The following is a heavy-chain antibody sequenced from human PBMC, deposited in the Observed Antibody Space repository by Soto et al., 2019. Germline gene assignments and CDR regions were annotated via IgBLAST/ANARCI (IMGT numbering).Heavy chain of an antibody. CDR2: IYYSGST. J-gene: IGHJ5*02. CDR3: ARHQSHSSSYVDP. D-gene: IGHD6-13*01. V-gene: IGHV4-39*01. CDR1: GGSISSSSYY. Sequence: SETLSLTCTVSGGSISSSSYYWGWIRQPPGKGLEWIGSIYYSGSTYYNPSLKSRVTISVDTSKNQFSLKLSSVTAADPAVYYCARHQSHSSSYVDPWGQGTLVTVSS.